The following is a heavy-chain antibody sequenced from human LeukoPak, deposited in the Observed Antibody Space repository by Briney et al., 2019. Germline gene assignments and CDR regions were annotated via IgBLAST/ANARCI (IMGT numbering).Heavy chain of an antibody. CDR1: GDSISSFY. V-gene: IGHV4-59*08. D-gene: IGHD5-12*01. J-gene: IGHJ1*01. Sequence: SETLSLTCTVSGDSISSFYWSWIRQPPGQGLEWIGYIYYSGSTNYNPSLKSRVTISVDTSKNQFSLKLSSVTAADTAMYYCASTTRVAPDGRAEYFQHWGQGTLGIVSS. CDR3: ASTTRVAPDGRAEYFQH. CDR2: IYYSGST.